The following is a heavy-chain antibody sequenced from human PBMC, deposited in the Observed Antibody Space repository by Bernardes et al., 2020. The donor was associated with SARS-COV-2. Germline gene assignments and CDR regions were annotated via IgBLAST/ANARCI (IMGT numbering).Heavy chain of an antibody. CDR1: GFTFSSYA. D-gene: IGHD6-6*01. Sequence: SLRLSCAASGFTFSSYAMSWVRQAPGKRLEWVSAISGSGGSTYYADSVKGRFTISRDNSKNTLYLQMNSLRAEDTAVYYCAKSLNSQPIKQLVNVLFYYYYGMDVWGQGTTVTVSS. J-gene: IGHJ6*02. CDR3: AKSLNSQPIKQLVNVLFYYYYGMDV. CDR2: ISGSGGST. V-gene: IGHV3-23*01.